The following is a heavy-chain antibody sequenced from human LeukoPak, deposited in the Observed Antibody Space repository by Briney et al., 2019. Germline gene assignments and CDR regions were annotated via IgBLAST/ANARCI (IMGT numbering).Heavy chain of an antibody. Sequence: GGSLRLSCTASGSTFDDYAMAWVRQAPGKGLEWVSGISWNSGSIVYADSVKGRFTISRDNAKNSLYLQMNSLRAEDTALYYCAKDTTSGSGSYFDYFDYWGQGTLVTVSS. D-gene: IGHD3-10*01. CDR1: GSTFDDYA. CDR2: ISWNSGSI. J-gene: IGHJ4*02. CDR3: AKDTTSGSGSYFDYFDY. V-gene: IGHV3-9*01.